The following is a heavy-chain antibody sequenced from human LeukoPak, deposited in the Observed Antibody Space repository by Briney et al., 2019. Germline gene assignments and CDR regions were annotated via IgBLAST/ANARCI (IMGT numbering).Heavy chain of an antibody. D-gene: IGHD2-21*01. CDR1: GFTFSSYS. CDR3: ARDLGDEFDY. V-gene: IGHV3-21*01. J-gene: IGHJ4*02. CDR2: ISSSSGYI. Sequence: GGSLRLSCAASGFTFSSYSMNWVRQAPGKGLEWVSYISSSSGYIYYADSVKGRFTISRDNAKNSLYLQMNSLRAEDTAVYYCARDLGDEFDYWGQGTLVTVSS.